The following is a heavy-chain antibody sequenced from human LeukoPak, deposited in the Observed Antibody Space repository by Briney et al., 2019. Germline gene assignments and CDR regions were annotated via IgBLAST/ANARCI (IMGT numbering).Heavy chain of an antibody. CDR1: GGSFSGYY. Sequence: SETLSLTCAVYGGSFSGYYWSWIRQPPGKGLEWIGEINHSGSTNYNPSLKSRVTISVDTSKNQFSLKLSSVTAANTAVYYCARLRIGYYYYAYWGQGTLVTVSS. CDR3: ARLRIGYYYYAY. V-gene: IGHV4-34*01. D-gene: IGHD3-22*01. CDR2: INHSGST. J-gene: IGHJ4*02.